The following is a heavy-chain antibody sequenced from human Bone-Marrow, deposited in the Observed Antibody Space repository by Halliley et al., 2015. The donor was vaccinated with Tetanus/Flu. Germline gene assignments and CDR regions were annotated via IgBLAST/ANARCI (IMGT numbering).Heavy chain of an antibody. Sequence: PGKGLEWMGRIDPRDSDTNYSPSFQGQVTISADKSISTVYLQWSSLKASDTAMYFCARQGSRGYWGQGSLVIVSS. D-gene: IGHD3-10*01. CDR2: IDPRDSDT. CDR3: ARQGSRGY. V-gene: IGHV5-10-1*01. J-gene: IGHJ4*02.